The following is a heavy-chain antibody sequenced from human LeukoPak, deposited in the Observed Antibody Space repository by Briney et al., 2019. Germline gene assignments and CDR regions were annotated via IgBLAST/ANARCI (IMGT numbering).Heavy chain of an antibody. CDR3: ARIEMATFGYYYGMDV. Sequence: SESLSLTCTVSGGSISSGGYYWSWIRQRPGKGLEWIGYIYYSGSTYYNPSLKSRVTISVDTSKNQFSLKLSSVTAADTAVYYCARIEMATFGYYYGMDVWGQGTTVTVSS. J-gene: IGHJ6*02. CDR1: GGSISSGGYY. V-gene: IGHV4-31*03. CDR2: IYYSGST. D-gene: IGHD5-24*01.